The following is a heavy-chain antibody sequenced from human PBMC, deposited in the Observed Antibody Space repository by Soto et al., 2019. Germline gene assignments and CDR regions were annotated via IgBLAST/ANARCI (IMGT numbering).Heavy chain of an antibody. D-gene: IGHD6-13*01. CDR2: IYPGDSDT. Sequence: PGESLKISCKGSGFSFTTYWIAWVRQMPGKGLEWMGIIYPGDSDTRYSPSFQGQVTISADKSISTAYLQWCSLKASDTAMYYCARTAAAGKYYYGVDVWGQGTTVTVSS. V-gene: IGHV5-51*01. CDR1: GFSFTTYW. CDR3: ARTAAAGKYYYGVDV. J-gene: IGHJ6*02.